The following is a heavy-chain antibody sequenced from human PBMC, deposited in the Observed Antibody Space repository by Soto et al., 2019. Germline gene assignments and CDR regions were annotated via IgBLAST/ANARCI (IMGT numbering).Heavy chain of an antibody. CDR1: GGSISSYY. CDR2: NYYSGST. D-gene: IGHD4-17*01. CDR3: ARVSGYGGNSPGAFDI. Sequence: SETLSLTCTVSGGSISSYYWSWIRQPPGKGLEWIGYNYYSGSTNYNPSLKSRVTISVDTSKNQFSLKLSSVTAADTAVYYCARVSGYGGNSPGAFDIWGQGTKVTVSS. V-gene: IGHV4-59*01. J-gene: IGHJ3*02.